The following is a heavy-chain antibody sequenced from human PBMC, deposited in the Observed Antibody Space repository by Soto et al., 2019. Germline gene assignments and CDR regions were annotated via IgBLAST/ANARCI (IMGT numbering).Heavy chain of an antibody. J-gene: IGHJ6*02. Sequence: QAQLVQSGDEVKEPGASVKVSCKTSGYTFTSYGVSWVRQAPGQGLEWMGWISPYNGNRNYAQKFQGRVTMTTVTSPSTAYMEVRSLRSDDTAVFYCARVRVGASLGRHPPIHYYVMDGWGQGTTVSVYS. CDR1: GYTFTSYG. D-gene: IGHD1-26*01. CDR2: ISPYNGNR. CDR3: ARVRVGASLGRHPPIHYYVMDG. V-gene: IGHV1-18*01.